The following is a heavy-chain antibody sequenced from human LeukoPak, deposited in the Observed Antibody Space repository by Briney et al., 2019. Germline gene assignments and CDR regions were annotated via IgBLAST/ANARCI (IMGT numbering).Heavy chain of an antibody. CDR3: AKDGPDYYGSGSRNYYYYMDV. J-gene: IGHJ6*03. V-gene: IGHV3-23*01. D-gene: IGHD3-10*01. Sequence: GGSLRLSCAASGFTFSSYGMSWVRQAPGKGLEWVSAIGGSGGSTYYADSVKGRFTISRDNSKNTLYLQMNSLRAEDTAVYYCAKDGPDYYGSGSRNYYYYMDVWGKGTTVTISS. CDR2: IGGSGGST. CDR1: GFTFSSYG.